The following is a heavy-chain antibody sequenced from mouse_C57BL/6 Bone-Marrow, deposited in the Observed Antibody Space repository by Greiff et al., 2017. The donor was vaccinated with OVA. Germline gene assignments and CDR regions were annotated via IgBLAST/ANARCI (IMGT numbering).Heavy chain of an antibody. V-gene: IGHV1-9*01. D-gene: IGHD1-1*01. CDR1: GYTFTGYW. Sequence: VQLQQSGAELMKPGASVKLSCKATGYTFTGYWIEWVKQRPGHGLEWIGEILPGSGSTNYTEKFKGKATFTVDTSSNTAYMQLSSLTTEDSAIYYCARANYYGSSWFADWGQGTLVTVSA. CDR2: ILPGSGST. J-gene: IGHJ3*01. CDR3: ARANYYGSSWFAD.